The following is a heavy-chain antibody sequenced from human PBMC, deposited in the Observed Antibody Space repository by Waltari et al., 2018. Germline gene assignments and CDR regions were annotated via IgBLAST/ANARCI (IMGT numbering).Heavy chain of an antibody. CDR2: ISGSGDRT. CDR1: GFTFKPYA. V-gene: IGHV3-23*01. J-gene: IGHJ4*02. D-gene: IGHD3-9*01. CDR3: AKGVYDILTGYDY. Sequence: EVQLLESGGGLVQPGGSLRLSCAASGFTFKPYAMNWVRPAPGKGVEWVSAISGSGDRTNYADSVKGRFTISRDNSKNALYLQMNSLRAEDTAVYYCAKGVYDILTGYDYWGQGTLVTVSS.